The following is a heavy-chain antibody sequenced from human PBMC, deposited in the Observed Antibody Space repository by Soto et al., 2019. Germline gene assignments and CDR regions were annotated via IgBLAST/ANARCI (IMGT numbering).Heavy chain of an antibody. J-gene: IGHJ4*02. Sequence: QVHLVQSGGELKKPGASVKVSCKASGYSFSDFVITWVRQAPGQGLEWLGWISGKNGNTNYAQKVQGRVTLTADTSTSTAYMEMRALTSDDTGIYYCARSDYYDDTGTFENWGQGTPVTVSS. CDR2: ISGKNGNT. CDR1: GYSFSDFV. CDR3: ARSDYYDDTGTFEN. V-gene: IGHV1-18*04. D-gene: IGHD4-17*01.